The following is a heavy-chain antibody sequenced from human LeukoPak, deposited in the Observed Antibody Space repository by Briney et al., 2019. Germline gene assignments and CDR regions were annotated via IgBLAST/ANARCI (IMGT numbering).Heavy chain of an antibody. CDR1: GYSISSGYY. D-gene: IGHD3-22*01. V-gene: IGHV4-38-2*02. J-gene: IGHJ4*02. CDR2: IYHSGST. Sequence: SETLSLTCTVSGYSISSGYYWGWIRQPPGKGLEWIGSIYHSGSTYYNPSLKSRVTISVDTSKNQFSLKLSSVTAADTAVYYCARDSGYYDSSGYIGYWGQGTLVTVSS. CDR3: ARDSGYYDSSGYIGY.